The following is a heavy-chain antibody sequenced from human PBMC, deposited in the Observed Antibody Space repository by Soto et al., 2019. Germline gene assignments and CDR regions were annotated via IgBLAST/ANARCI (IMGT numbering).Heavy chain of an antibody. V-gene: IGHV4-59*01. CDR2: IYYSGNT. CDR1: GGSISSYY. J-gene: IGHJ6*02. D-gene: IGHD4-17*01. CDR3: ARAAVTHERYHYGMDV. Sequence: SETLSLTCTVSGGSISSYYWSWIRQSPGTGLEWIGCIYYSGNTNYNPSLKSRVTISVNTSKNQFSLRLTSVTAADTAVYYCARAAVTHERYHYGMDVWGQGTTVTVSS.